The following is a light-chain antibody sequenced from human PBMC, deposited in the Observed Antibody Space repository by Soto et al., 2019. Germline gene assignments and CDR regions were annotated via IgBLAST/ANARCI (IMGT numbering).Light chain of an antibody. V-gene: IGKV3-15*01. CDR2: AAS. Sequence: GMTQSPATPYLSPGERGTLSCWAGQGVSCKVGWYQQKPGQAPTLFTYAASTRATGLPASFSGSGSGAEFTLTISSLQHEDFAVYDCQQYNNWTRTFCEGTKVDIK. J-gene: IGKJ1*01. CDR3: QQYNNWTRT. CDR1: QGVSCK.